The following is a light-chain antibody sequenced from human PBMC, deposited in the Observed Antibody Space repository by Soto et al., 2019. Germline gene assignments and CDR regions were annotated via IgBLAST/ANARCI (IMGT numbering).Light chain of an antibody. V-gene: IGLV2-8*01. CDR1: SSDVGGYNY. CDR3: SSYAGRNNVV. J-gene: IGLJ2*01. Sequence: QSALSQPPSASGSPGQSVTISCTGTSSDVGGYNYVSWYQHHPGKAPKLMIYEVTKRPSGVPDRFSGSKSGNTASLTVSGIQAEDDSDYYCSSYAGRNNVVFGGGTKLTVL. CDR2: EVT.